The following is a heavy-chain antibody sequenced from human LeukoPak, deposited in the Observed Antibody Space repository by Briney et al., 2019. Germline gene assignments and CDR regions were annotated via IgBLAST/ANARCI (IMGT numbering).Heavy chain of an antibody. CDR1: GGSISSYY. CDR3: ARRQAPEKYYDFWSGYSDAFDI. V-gene: IGHV4-59*01. Sequence: SETLSLTCTVSGGSISSYYWSWIRQPPGKGLEWIGYIYYSGSTNYNPSLKSRVTISVDTSKNQFSLKLSSATAADTAVYYCARRQAPEKYYDFWSGYSDAFDIWGQGTMVTVSS. J-gene: IGHJ3*02. D-gene: IGHD3-3*01. CDR2: IYYSGST.